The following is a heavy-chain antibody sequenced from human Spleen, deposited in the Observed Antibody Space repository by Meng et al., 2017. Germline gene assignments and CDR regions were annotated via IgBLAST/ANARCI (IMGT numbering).Heavy chain of an antibody. Sequence: SETLSLTCAVYGGAFSAYQWSWIRQPPGKGLEWIGEINHSGTTNYNPSLKSRVFISRDTSKKQFSLKLSSVTAADTAVYYCARKDYNGAFDIWGQGTMVTVSS. CDR3: ARKDYNGAFDI. V-gene: IGHV4-34*01. D-gene: IGHD4-11*01. CDR2: INHSGTT. J-gene: IGHJ3*02. CDR1: GGAFSAYQ.